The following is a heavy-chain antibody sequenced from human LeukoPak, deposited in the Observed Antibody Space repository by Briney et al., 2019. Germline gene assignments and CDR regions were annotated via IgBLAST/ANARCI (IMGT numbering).Heavy chain of an antibody. V-gene: IGHV3-23*01. D-gene: IGHD6-13*01. CDR3: APGQYSNRL. J-gene: IGHJ4*02. Sequence: GGSLGLSCAASGFTFSSYAMSWVRQARGKGLEWVSAISGSGGSTYYADSVKGRFTISRDNSKNTLYLQMNSLRAEDTAVYYCAPGQYSNRLGGRGTLVTVSS. CDR2: ISGSGGST. CDR1: GFTFSSYA.